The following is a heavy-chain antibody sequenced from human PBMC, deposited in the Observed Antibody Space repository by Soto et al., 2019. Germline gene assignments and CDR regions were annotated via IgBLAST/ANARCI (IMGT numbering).Heavy chain of an antibody. CDR3: ARLTLAHDSSGYHIFDY. CDR2: INHSGST. CDR1: GGSFSGYY. J-gene: IGHJ4*02. V-gene: IGHV4-34*10. D-gene: IGHD3-22*01. Sequence: PSETLSLTCAVYGGSFSGYYWTWIHQPPGTGLEWIGEINHSGSTDYGPSFEGHVTMSVDRSINTAYLEWSSLKASDSAMYYCARLTLAHDSSGYHIFDYWGLGTLVTVSS.